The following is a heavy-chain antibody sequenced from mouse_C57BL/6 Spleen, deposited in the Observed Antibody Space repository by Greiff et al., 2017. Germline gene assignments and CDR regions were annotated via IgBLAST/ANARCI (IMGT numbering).Heavy chain of an antibody. CDR2: IWSGGST. D-gene: IGHD1-1*01. CDR1: GFSLTSYG. V-gene: IGHV2-4*01. J-gene: IGHJ1*03. CDR3: ATLYYGSLYFDV. Sequence: QVQLKESGPGLVQPSQSLSITCTVSGFSLTSYGVHWVRQPPGKGLEWLGVIWSGGSTDYNAAFISRLSISKDNSKSQVFFKMNSLQADDTAIYYCATLYYGSLYFDVWGTGTTVTVSS.